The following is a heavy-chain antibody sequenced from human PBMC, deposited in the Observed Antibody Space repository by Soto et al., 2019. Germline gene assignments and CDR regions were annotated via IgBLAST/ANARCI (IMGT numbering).Heavy chain of an antibody. CDR1: GFSLITSGVG. CDR2: IYWNDYK. V-gene: IGHV2-5*01. Sequence: CGPTLVSPTPTLTLTCTFAGFSLITSGVGVGWMREPTGTALEWLALIYWNDYKRYSPSLKSRLTITKDTSKNQVVLTMTNMDPVDTATYYCAHTYYYDSSGYLRFDPWGQGTLVTVSS. J-gene: IGHJ5*02. D-gene: IGHD3-22*01. CDR3: AHTYYYDSSGYLRFDP.